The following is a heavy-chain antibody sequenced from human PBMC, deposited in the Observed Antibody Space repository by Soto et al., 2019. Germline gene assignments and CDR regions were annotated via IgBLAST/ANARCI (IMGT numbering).Heavy chain of an antibody. CDR3: ARIYYDSVFDY. CDR1: GGSISSSSYY. V-gene: IGHV4-39*01. Sequence: TSETLCLTCTVSGGSISSSSYYWGWIRQPPGKGLEWIGSIYYSGSTYYNPSLKSRVTISVDTSKNQFSLKLSSVTAADTAVYYCARIYYDSVFDYWGQGTLVTVS. J-gene: IGHJ4*02. D-gene: IGHD3-22*01. CDR2: IYYSGST.